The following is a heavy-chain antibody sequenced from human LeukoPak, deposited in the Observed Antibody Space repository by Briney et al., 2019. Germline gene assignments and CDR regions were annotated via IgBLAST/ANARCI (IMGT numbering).Heavy chain of an antibody. Sequence: SETLSLTCAVYGGSFSGYYWSWIRQPPGKGLEWIGEINHSGSTNYNPSLKSRVTISVDTSKNQFSLKLSSVTAADTAVHYCARFPLYYYGSGSPPYYGMDVWGQGTTVTVSS. J-gene: IGHJ6*02. CDR2: INHSGST. CDR1: GGSFSGYY. CDR3: ARFPLYYYGSGSPPYYGMDV. V-gene: IGHV4-34*01. D-gene: IGHD3-10*01.